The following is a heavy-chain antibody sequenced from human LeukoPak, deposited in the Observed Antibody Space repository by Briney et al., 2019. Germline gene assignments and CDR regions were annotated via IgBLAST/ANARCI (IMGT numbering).Heavy chain of an antibody. CDR1: GYTFTGYY. CDR3: ARAATIFGVVPDY. J-gene: IGHJ4*02. CDR2: INPNSGGT. Sequence: GASVKVSCKASGYTFTGYYMHWVRQAPGQGLEWMGWINPNSGGTNYAQKFQGRVTMTRDTSISTAYMELSRLRSDDTAVYYCARAATIFGVVPDYWGQGTLVTVSS. V-gene: IGHV1-2*02. D-gene: IGHD3-3*01.